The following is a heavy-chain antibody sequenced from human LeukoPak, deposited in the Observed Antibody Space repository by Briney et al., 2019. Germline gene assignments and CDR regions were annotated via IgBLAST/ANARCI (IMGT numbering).Heavy chain of an antibody. CDR2: IYSSGST. V-gene: IGHV4-59*01. Sequence: SETLSLTCTVARGSISSYYWSWIRQPQGKGLEWIGYIYSSGSTNYNPSLKSRVTISVDNSKNQFSLRLSSVTAADTAVYYCARVFRGYSYGPFDYWGQGTLVTVS. CDR1: RGSISSYY. D-gene: IGHD5-18*01. CDR3: ARVFRGYSYGPFDY. J-gene: IGHJ4*02.